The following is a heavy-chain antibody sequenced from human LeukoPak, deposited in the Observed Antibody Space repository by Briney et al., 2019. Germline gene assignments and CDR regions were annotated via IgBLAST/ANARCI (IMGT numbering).Heavy chain of an antibody. Sequence: SETLSLTCAVYGGSFSGYSWSWIRQPPGKGLEWIGSIYYSGSTYYNPSLKSRVTISVDTSKNHFSLKLSSVTAADTAVYYCARNSGSYWVYWGQGTLVTVSS. D-gene: IGHD1-26*01. CDR1: GGSFSGYS. V-gene: IGHV4-34*01. J-gene: IGHJ4*02. CDR2: IYYSGST. CDR3: ARNSGSYWVY.